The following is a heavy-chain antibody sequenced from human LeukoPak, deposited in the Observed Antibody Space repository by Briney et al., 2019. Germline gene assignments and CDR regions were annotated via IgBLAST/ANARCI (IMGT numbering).Heavy chain of an antibody. V-gene: IGHV3-21*01. CDR3: ARDSPGIAVAVTDY. D-gene: IGHD6-19*01. Sequence: PGGSLRLSCAASGFTFSSYSMNWVRQAPGKGLEWVSSISSSSSYIYYADSVKGRFTISRDNAKNSLYLQMNSLRAEDTAVYYCARDSPGIAVAVTDYWGQGTLVTVSS. CDR2: ISSSSSYI. J-gene: IGHJ4*02. CDR1: GFTFSSYS.